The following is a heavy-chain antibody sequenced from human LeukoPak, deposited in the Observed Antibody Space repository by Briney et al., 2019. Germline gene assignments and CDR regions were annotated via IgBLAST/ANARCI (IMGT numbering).Heavy chain of an antibody. CDR3: ARDDNGMDV. J-gene: IGHJ6*02. Sequence: ASETLSLTCTVSGGSISSGDYYWSWIRQSPGKGLEWIGYIYYSGSTYYNPSLKSRVTISVDTSKNQFSLKLSSVTAADTAVYYCARDDNGMDVWGQGTTVTVSS. CDR1: GGSISSGDYY. D-gene: IGHD3-22*01. CDR2: IYYSGST. V-gene: IGHV4-30-4*01.